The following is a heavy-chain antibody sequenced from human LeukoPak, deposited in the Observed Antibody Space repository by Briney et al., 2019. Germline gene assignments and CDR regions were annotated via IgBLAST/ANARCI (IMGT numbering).Heavy chain of an antibody. CDR2: INHSGST. V-gene: IGHV4-34*09. D-gene: IGHD4-17*01. J-gene: IGHJ4*02. Sequence: SETLSLTCAVYGGSFSGYYWSWIRQPPGKGLEWVGEINHSGSTNYNPSLKSRVIISVDTSKNQFSLKLRSVAAADTAVYYCARSRAGFTVIYFDYWGQGTLVTVSS. CDR1: GGSFSGYY. CDR3: ARSRAGFTVIYFDY.